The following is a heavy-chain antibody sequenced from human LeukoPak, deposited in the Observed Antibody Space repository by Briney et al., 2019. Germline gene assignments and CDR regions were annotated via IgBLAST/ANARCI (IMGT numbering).Heavy chain of an antibody. CDR3: ARGTTVTTGFGY. Sequence: SETLSLTCTVSGGSISSYYWSWIRQPPGKGLEWIGYIYYSGSTNYTNYNPSLKSRVTISVDTSKNQVSLKLSSVTAADTAVYYCARGTTVTTGFGYWGQGTLVTVSS. V-gene: IGHV4-59*01. J-gene: IGHJ4*02. CDR2: IYYSGSTNYT. D-gene: IGHD4-17*01. CDR1: GGSISSYY.